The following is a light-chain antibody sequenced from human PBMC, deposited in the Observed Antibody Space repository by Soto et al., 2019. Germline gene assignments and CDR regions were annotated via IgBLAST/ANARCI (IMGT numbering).Light chain of an antibody. CDR3: SSYTTSSTLEV. CDR2: EGT. J-gene: IGLJ1*01. CDR1: SSDVGSYNL. V-gene: IGLV2-14*02. Sequence: QSVLTQPASVSGSPGQSITISCTGTSSDVGSYNLVSWYQQHPGKAPKVMIYEGTKRPSGISNRFSGSKSGNTASLTISGLQAEDEADYYCSSYTTSSTLEVFGTGTKLTVL.